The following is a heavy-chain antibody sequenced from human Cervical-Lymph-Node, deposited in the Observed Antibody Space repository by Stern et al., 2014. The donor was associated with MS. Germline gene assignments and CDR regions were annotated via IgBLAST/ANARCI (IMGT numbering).Heavy chain of an antibody. V-gene: IGHV3-43*01. J-gene: IGHJ4*02. CDR2: ISWNGGKI. D-gene: IGHD3-3*01. Sequence: QLVESGGVVVQPGGSLRLSCAASGFTFDDRTMHWVRQAPGKGLEWVSLISWNGGKIYYADSVKGRFTISRDNSKFSLFLQMDSLRAEDTGMYYCANGDHGSVVEYWGQGTPVIVSS. CDR3: ANGDHGSVVEY. CDR1: GFTFDDRT.